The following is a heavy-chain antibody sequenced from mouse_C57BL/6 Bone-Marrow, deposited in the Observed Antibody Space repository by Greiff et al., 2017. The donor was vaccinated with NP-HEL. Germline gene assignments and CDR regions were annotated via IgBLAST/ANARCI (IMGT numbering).Heavy chain of an antibody. J-gene: IGHJ3*01. CDR3: ARGNYVRLFAY. CDR1: GYSITSGYY. CDR2: ISYDGSN. V-gene: IGHV3-6*01. Sequence: EVQLVESGPGLVKPSQSLSLTCSVTGYSITSGYYWNWIRQFPGNKLEWMGYISYDGSNNYNPSLKNRISITRDTSKNQFFLKLNSVTTEDTATYYCARGNYVRLFAYWGQGTLVTVSA. D-gene: IGHD2-1*01.